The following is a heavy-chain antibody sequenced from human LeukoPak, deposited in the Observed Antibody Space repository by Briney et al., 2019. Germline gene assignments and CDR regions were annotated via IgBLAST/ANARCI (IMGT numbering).Heavy chain of an antibody. Sequence: PGGSLRLSCAASGFTFSDYYMSWIRQAPGKGLEWVSYISSSSSYTKYADSVKGRFTISRGNAKNSLFLQLNSLRAEDTAVYYCARGGIESTSPFVYWGQGTLVTVSS. CDR2: ISSSSSYT. CDR1: GFTFSDYY. J-gene: IGHJ4*02. D-gene: IGHD2-2*01. CDR3: ARGGIESTSPFVY. V-gene: IGHV3-11*05.